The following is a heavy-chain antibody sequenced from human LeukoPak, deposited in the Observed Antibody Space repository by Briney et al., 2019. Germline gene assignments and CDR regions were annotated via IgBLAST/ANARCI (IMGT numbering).Heavy chain of an antibody. CDR1: GVSFSGYY. D-gene: IGHD2-2*01. CDR2: INHSGST. J-gene: IGHJ6*04. Sequence: SETLSLTCAVYGVSFSGYYWSWIRQPPGQGLEWIGEINHSGSTNYNPSLKSRVNISVDTSKNQFSLKLSSVTAADTAVYYCARGGPDSVVVPAARLHYYYYGMDVWGKGTTVTVSS. V-gene: IGHV4-34*01. CDR3: ARGGPDSVVVPAARLHYYYYGMDV.